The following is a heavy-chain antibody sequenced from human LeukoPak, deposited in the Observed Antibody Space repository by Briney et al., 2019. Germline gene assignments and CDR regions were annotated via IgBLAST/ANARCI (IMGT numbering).Heavy chain of an antibody. V-gene: IGHV1-2*02. CDR3: ARVNTGNAFGGVIASFDY. Sequence: GASVKVSCKASGYTFTGYYMHWVRQAPGQGLEWMGWIYPNSGGTNYAQKFQGRVTMTRDTSISTAYMELSRLRSDDTAVYYCARVNTGNAFGGVIASFDYWGQGTLVTVSS. CDR2: IYPNSGGT. D-gene: IGHD3-16*02. J-gene: IGHJ4*02. CDR1: GYTFTGYY.